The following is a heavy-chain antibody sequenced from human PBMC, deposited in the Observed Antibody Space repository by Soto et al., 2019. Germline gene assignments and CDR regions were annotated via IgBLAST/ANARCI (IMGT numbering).Heavy chain of an antibody. J-gene: IGHJ4*02. V-gene: IGHV1-18*01. CDR1: GSTFPSST. Sequence: QVQLVQSGAEVKKPAASVKVSCKASGSTFPSSTVSWVRQAPGQGLEWMGWINAHNGNTKYAQKFQGRLTMTTDTSTGTGYMELRCLRSDDTAIYFCAIADYGDPDYWGQGTLVTVSS. D-gene: IGHD4-17*01. CDR2: INAHNGNT. CDR3: AIADYGDPDY.